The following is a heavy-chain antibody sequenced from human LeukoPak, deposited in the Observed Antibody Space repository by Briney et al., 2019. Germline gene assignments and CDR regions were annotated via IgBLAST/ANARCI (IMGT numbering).Heavy chain of an antibody. CDR3: ARHGSGSEYYYYGMDD. D-gene: IGHD3-10*01. CDR1: GFTFSSYW. Sequence: GGSLRLSCAASGFTFSSYWMHWVRQAPGKGLVWVSRINSDGSSTSYADSVKGRFTISRDNAKNTLYLQMNSLRAEDTAVYYCARHGSGSEYYYYGMDDWGKGTTVTVSS. J-gene: IGHJ6*04. CDR2: INSDGSST. V-gene: IGHV3-74*01.